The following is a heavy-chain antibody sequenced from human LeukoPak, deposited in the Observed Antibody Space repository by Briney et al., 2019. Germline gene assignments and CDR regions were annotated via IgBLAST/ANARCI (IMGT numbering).Heavy chain of an antibody. D-gene: IGHD3-22*01. CDR2: IIPMLNIA. V-gene: IGHV1-69*04. Sequence: ASLKVSCKASGGTFSSYAISWVRQAPGQGLEWVGRIIPMLNIANFAQTFQGRVMFTADKSTSTAYMELSSLRSEDTALYYCSTQDYSDSGGSGSYLDYWGQGTLVTVSS. CDR3: STQDYSDSGGSGSYLDY. CDR1: GGTFSSYA. J-gene: IGHJ4*02.